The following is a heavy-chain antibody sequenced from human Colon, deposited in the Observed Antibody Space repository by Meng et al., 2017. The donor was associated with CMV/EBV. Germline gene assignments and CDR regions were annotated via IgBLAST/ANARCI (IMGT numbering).Heavy chain of an antibody. Sequence: GESLKISCAASGFALSPYYMNWVRQAPGKGLEWVSSISSSSRNIYYADSVRGRFTISRDNAENSLYLQMNNLIADDTAIYYCARDGRAGIRGTYRRFDIWGQGTLVPSPQ. V-gene: IGHV3-21*01. J-gene: IGHJ4*02. CDR2: ISSSSRNI. CDR3: ARDGRAGIRGTYRRFDI. CDR1: GFALSPYY. D-gene: IGHD3-3*02.